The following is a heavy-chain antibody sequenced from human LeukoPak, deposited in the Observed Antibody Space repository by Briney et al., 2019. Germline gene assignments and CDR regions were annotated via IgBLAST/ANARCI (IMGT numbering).Heavy chain of an antibody. CDR3: ARQGDYYDSSGYYYFDY. Sequence: PSETLSLTCTVSGGSISSYYWSWIRQPPGKGLEWIGYIYYSGSTNYNPSLKSRVTIPVDTSKNQFSLKLSSVTAADTAVYYCARQGDYYDSSGYYYFDYWGQGTLVTVSS. CDR1: GGSISSYY. J-gene: IGHJ4*02. CDR2: IYYSGST. V-gene: IGHV4-59*08. D-gene: IGHD3-22*01.